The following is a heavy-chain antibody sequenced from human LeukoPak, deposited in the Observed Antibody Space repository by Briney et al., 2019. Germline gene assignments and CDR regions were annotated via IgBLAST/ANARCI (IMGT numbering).Heavy chain of an antibody. CDR1: GFTFSSYG. CDR2: IRYDGSNK. Sequence: GGSLRLSCAASGFTFSSYGMHWVRQAPGKVLEWEAFIRYDGSNKYYADSVKGRFTISRDNSKNTLYLQMNSLRAEDTAVYYCAKDGDSDYGDYHGDYWGQGTLVTVSS. J-gene: IGHJ4*02. V-gene: IGHV3-30*02. D-gene: IGHD4-17*01. CDR3: AKDGDSDYGDYHGDY.